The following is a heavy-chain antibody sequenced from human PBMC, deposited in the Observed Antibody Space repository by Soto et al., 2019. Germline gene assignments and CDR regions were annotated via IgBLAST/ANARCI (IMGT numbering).Heavy chain of an antibody. J-gene: IGHJ4*02. CDR3: AKGVDYDSPHYFDY. CDR1: GFTFDDYA. CDR2: ISWNSGSI. Sequence: EVQLVESGGGLVQPGRSLRLSCAASGFTFDDYAMHWVRQAPGKGLECVSGISWNSGSIGYADSVKGRFTISRDNAKNSLYLQMNSLRAEDTALYYCAKGVDYDSPHYFDYWGQGTLVTVSS. V-gene: IGHV3-9*01. D-gene: IGHD3-22*01.